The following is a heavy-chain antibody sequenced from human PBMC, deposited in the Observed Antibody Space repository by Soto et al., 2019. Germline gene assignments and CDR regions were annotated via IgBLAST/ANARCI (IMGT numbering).Heavy chain of an antibody. CDR1: AISFNTYG. J-gene: IGHJ5*01. CDR3: AGQRNPEGWFHP. Sequence: PGGSLRLSCAASAISFNTYGVTWVRQAPGKGLEWVSTVTVTGGSTYYADSVKGRFTISRDRSNYTVSLLLNSLRVEDTAIYYWAGQRNPEGWFHPLGQGTLVNVFS. CDR2: VTVTGGST. V-gene: IGHV3-23*01.